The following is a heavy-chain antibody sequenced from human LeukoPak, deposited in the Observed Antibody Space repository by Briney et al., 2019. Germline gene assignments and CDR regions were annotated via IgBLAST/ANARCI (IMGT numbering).Heavy chain of an antibody. Sequence: ASVKVSCKASGYTFTGYYIHWVRQAPGQGLDWMGRINPNNGGTNYAQKFQGRVTMTRDMSMSTAHMELSRLRSDDTAVYYCAGEDNSSGYRPFDIWGQGTMVTVPS. J-gene: IGHJ3*02. CDR3: AGEDNSSGYRPFDI. D-gene: IGHD3-22*01. CDR1: GYTFTGYY. CDR2: INPNNGGT. V-gene: IGHV1-2*06.